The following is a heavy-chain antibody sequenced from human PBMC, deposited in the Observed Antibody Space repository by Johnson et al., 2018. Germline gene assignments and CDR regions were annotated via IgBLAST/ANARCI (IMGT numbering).Heavy chain of an antibody. CDR3: ASIHGWALDV. V-gene: IGHV3-21*01. J-gene: IGHJ6*04. D-gene: IGHD3-10*01. Sequence: VQLVESGGGLVKPGGSLRLSCVASGFTFSSYSMNWVRQAPGKGLEWVSIIDKSSTKIYHADSVKGRFTISRDNAKNSLYLQMNSLRAEDTALYYCASIHGWALDVWGKGTTVTFSS. CDR1: GFTFSSYS. CDR2: IDKSSTKI.